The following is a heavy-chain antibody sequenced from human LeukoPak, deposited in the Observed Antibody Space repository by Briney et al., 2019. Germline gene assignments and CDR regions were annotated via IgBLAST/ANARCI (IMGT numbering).Heavy chain of an antibody. J-gene: IGHJ5*02. CDR3: ARGWAENWFDP. V-gene: IGHV4-31*03. Sequence: PSQTLSLTCTVSGGSISSGGYYGSWIRQHPGKGLEWIGYIYYSGSTYYNPSLKSRVTISVDTSKNQFSLKLSSVTAADTAVYYCARGWAENWFDPWGQGTLVTVSS. CDR1: GGSISSGGYY. D-gene: IGHD3-16*01. CDR2: IYYSGST.